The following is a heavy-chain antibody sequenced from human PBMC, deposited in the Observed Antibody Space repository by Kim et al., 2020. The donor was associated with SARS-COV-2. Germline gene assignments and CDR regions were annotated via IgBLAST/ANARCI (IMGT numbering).Heavy chain of an antibody. D-gene: IGHD3-9*01. V-gene: IGHV3-21*01. Sequence: GGSLRLSCAASGFTFSSYSMNWVRQAPGKGLEWVSSISSSSSYIYYADSVKGRFTISRDNAKNSLYLQMNSLRAEDTAVYYCARDTELRYFDWLFWGMDVWGQGTTVTVSS. J-gene: IGHJ6*02. CDR1: GFTFSSYS. CDR3: ARDTELRYFDWLFWGMDV. CDR2: ISSSSSYI.